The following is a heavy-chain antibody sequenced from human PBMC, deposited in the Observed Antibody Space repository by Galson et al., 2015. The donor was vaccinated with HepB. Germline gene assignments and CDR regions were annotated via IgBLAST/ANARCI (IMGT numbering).Heavy chain of an antibody. CDR1: GFIFSSYS. CDR3: AKYGGVAGLVSDY. Sequence: SLRLSCAASGFIFSSYSMNWVRQAPGKGLEWVSSISSSSSYIYYADSVKGRFTISRDNAKNSLYLQMNSLRAEDTAVYYCAKYGGVAGLVSDYWGQGTLVTVSS. D-gene: IGHD2-8*02. CDR2: ISSSSSYI. J-gene: IGHJ4*02. V-gene: IGHV3-21*01.